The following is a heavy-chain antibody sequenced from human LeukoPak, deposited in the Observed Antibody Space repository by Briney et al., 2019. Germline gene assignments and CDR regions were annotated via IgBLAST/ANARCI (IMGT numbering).Heavy chain of an antibody. J-gene: IGHJ5*02. CDR2: IYHSGST. Sequence: SETLSLTCTVSGGSITRGGYYWSWIRQPPGKGLEWIGYIYHSGSTYYNPSLKSRVTISVDRSKNQFSLKLSSVAAADTAVYYCARDVDCSSASCYNVDWFDPWGQGTLVTVSS. V-gene: IGHV4-30-2*01. CDR3: ARDVDCSSASCYNVDWFDP. CDR1: GGSITRGGYY. D-gene: IGHD2-2*02.